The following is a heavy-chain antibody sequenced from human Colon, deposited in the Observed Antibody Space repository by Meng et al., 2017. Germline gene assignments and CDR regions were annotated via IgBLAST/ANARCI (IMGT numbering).Heavy chain of an antibody. J-gene: IGHJ4*02. CDR1: GGSISSGSYY. CDR3: ASGPVGYDILTGYYGPDY. V-gene: IGHV4-61*02. CDR2: IYTSGST. D-gene: IGHD3-9*01. Sequence: SETLSLTCTVSGGSISSGSYYWSWIRQPAGKGLEWIGSIYTSGSTNYNPSLKSRVTISVDTSKNQFSLKLSSVTAADTAVYYCASGPVGYDILTGYYGPDYWGQGTLVTVSS.